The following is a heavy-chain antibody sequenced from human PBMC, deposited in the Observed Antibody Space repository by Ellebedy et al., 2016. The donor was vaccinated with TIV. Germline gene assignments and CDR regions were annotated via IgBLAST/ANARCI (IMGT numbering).Heavy chain of an antibody. J-gene: IGHJ3*02. CDR2: INTDGRTI. CDR1: GFTFSSYW. D-gene: IGHD3-16*01. V-gene: IGHV3-74*01. CDR3: TKDQVGGDGRWVYDI. Sequence: GESLKISCAASGFTFSSYWMHWVRQAPGKGLVWVSRINTDGRTIDYADSVKGRFTISRDNAKNTLYLQMNSLRAEDTGTYYCTKDQVGGDGRWVYDIWGQGTMVTVSS.